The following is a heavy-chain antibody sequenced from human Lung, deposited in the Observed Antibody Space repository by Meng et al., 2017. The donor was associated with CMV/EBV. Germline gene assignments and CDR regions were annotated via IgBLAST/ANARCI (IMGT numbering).Heavy chain of an antibody. D-gene: IGHD3-10*01. CDR1: GDGFSSYS. CDR3: ARGPGGSGSYYIY. V-gene: IGHV1-69*10. CDR2: IIPIIGVT. Sequence: SXXVSXKISGDGFSSYSVTWVRLAPGQGLEWMGVIIPIIGVTNYAQKFQGRVAITADKSRNTAYMELSSLRSDDTAFYYCARGPGGSGSYYIYWGQGTVVTVSS. J-gene: IGHJ4*02.